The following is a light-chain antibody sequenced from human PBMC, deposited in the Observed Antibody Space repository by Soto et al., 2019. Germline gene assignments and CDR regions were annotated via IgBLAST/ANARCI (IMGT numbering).Light chain of an antibody. J-gene: IGLJ2*01. Sequence: QLVLTQPPSVTGAPGQRVTISCTGSNSNIGAGYTVHWYQQFPGRVPKLLIYGDTNRPSGVTDRFSGSKSGTSASLAITGLQAEDEADYYCQSYDSSLPGLLFGVGTKLTVL. V-gene: IGLV1-40*01. CDR3: QSYDSSLPGLL. CDR1: NSNIGAGYT. CDR2: GDT.